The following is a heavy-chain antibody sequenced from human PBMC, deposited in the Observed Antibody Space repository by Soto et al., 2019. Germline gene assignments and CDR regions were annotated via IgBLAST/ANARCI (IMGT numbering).Heavy chain of an antibody. Sequence: SLRLCCVASGFMFEGYAMNWVRQGPGKGLEWVSGISWNSGTIGYADAVKGRFTISRDNAKNSLHLQMNSLRAEDTALYYCAKDVGSYYYDTSAYHYDYWGRGTQVTVS. CDR2: ISWNSGTI. CDR3: AKDVGSYYYDTSAYHYDY. J-gene: IGHJ4*02. CDR1: GFMFEGYA. V-gene: IGHV3-9*01. D-gene: IGHD3-22*01.